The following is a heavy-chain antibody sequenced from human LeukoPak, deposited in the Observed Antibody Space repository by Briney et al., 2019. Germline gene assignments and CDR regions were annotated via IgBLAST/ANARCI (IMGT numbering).Heavy chain of an antibody. CDR2: IRSKANSYVT. Sequence: GGSLKLSCAASGFTFSGSALHWVRQASGKGLEWVGRIRSKANSYVTAYAASVKGRFTISRDDSENTAYLQMNGLETDDTAVYYCARHTDRYCSGSNCYVYYFYGLDAWGQGTTVTVSS. D-gene: IGHD2-15*01. CDR3: ARHTDRYCSGSNCYVYYFYGLDA. CDR1: GFTFSGSA. V-gene: IGHV3-73*01. J-gene: IGHJ6*02.